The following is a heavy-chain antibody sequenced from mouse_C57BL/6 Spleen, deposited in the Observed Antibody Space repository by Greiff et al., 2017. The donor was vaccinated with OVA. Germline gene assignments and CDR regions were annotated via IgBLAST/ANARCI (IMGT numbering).Heavy chain of an antibody. CDR3: AGLRGGYFDY. D-gene: IGHD2-4*01. Sequence: EVKLQESGGDLVKPGGSLKLSCAASGFTFSSYGMSWVRQTPDKRLEWVATISSGGSYTYYPDSVKGRFTISRDNAKNTLYLQMSSLKSEDTAMYYCAGLRGGYFDYWGQGTTLTVSS. CDR2: ISSGGSYT. V-gene: IGHV5-6*01. J-gene: IGHJ2*01. CDR1: GFTFSSYG.